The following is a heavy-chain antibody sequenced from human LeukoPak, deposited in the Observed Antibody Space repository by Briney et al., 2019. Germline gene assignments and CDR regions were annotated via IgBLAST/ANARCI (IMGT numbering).Heavy chain of an antibody. CDR3: AKDSSPWGWSGGYNDAFDI. Sequence: PGGSLRLSCAASGFTFSCYAMSWVRQAPGKGLEWVSAISGSGGSTYYADSVKGRFTISRDNSKNTLYLQMNSLRAEDTAVYYCAKDSSPWGWSGGYNDAFDIWGQGTMVTVSS. J-gene: IGHJ3*02. CDR2: ISGSGGST. V-gene: IGHV3-23*01. D-gene: IGHD3-16*01. CDR1: GFTFSCYA.